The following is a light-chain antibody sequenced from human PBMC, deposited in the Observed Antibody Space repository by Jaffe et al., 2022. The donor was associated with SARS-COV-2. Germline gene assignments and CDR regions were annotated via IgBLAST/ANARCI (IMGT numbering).Light chain of an antibody. CDR1: QSISSY. CDR3: QQTYSTPPVT. V-gene: IGKV1-39*01. J-gene: IGKJ5*01. Sequence: DIQMTQSPSSLSASVGDRVTITCRASQSISSYCNWYQQKPGKAPKLLIYAASSLQSGVPSRFSGSGSGTDFTLTISSLQPEDFVSYYCQQTYSTPPVTFGQGTRLEIK. CDR2: AAS.